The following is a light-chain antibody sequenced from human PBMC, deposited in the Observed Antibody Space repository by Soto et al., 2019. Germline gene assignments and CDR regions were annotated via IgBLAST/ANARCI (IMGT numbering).Light chain of an antibody. Sequence: QSVLTQPPSVSAAPGQYVTISCSGSSSNIGNKYVCWYQQFPGTAPKLLIYENNKRPSGIPDRFSGSKSGTSATLGITGLQTGDEADYYCGTWDSSLSGGVFGGGTKLTVL. J-gene: IGLJ2*01. CDR3: GTWDSSLSGGV. CDR1: SSNIGNKY. CDR2: ENN. V-gene: IGLV1-51*02.